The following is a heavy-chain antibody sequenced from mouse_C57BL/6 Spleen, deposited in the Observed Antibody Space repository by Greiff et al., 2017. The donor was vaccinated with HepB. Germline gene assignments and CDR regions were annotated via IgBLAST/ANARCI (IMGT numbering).Heavy chain of an antibody. CDR1: GFTFSSYA. CDR3: ARSYDGYYFDY. Sequence: EVNVVESGGGLVKPGGSLKLSCAASGFTFSSYAMSWVRQTPEKRLEWVATISDGGSYTYYPDNVKGRFTISRDNAKNNLYLQMSHLKSEDTAMYYCARSYDGYYFDYWGQGTTLTVSS. CDR2: ISDGGSYT. J-gene: IGHJ2*01. V-gene: IGHV5-4*03. D-gene: IGHD2-12*01.